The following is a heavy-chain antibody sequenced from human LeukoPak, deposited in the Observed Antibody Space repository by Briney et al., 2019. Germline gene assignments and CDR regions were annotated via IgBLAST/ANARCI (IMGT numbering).Heavy chain of an antibody. CDR3: ASPFHNYYGMDV. CDR2: INHSGST. CDR1: GGSFSGYY. Sequence: PSETLSLTCAVYGGSFSGYYWSWIRQPPGKGLEWIGEINHSGSTNYNPPLKSRVTISVDTSKNQFSLKLSSVTAADTAVYYCASPFHNYYGMDVWGQGTTVTVSS. J-gene: IGHJ6*02. V-gene: IGHV4-34*01.